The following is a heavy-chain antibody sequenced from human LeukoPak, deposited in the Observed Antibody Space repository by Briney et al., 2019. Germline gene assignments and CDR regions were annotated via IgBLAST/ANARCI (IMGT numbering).Heavy chain of an antibody. Sequence: GSLRLSCAASGFTFSSYGMHWVRQAPGKGLEWVAVISYDGSNKYYADSVKGRFTISRDNSKNTLYLQMNSLRAEDTAVYYRARKKEAAAGQTYYFDYWGQGTLVTVSS. CDR3: ARKKEAAAGQTYYFDY. CDR2: ISYDGSNK. D-gene: IGHD6-13*01. V-gene: IGHV3-30*03. CDR1: GFTFSSYG. J-gene: IGHJ4*02.